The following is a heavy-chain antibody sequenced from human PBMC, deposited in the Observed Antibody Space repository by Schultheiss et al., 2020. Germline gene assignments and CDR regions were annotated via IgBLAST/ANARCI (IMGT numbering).Heavy chain of an antibody. V-gene: IGHV4-4*07. CDR3: ASQVSARSVYFKYYYYYMDV. D-gene: IGHD3-22*01. Sequence: SETLSLTCTVSGGSISSYYWSWIRQPAGKGLEWIGRIYTSGSTNYNPSLKSRVTMSVDTSKNQFSLKLSSVTAADTAVYYCASQVSARSVYFKYYYYYMDVWGKGTTVTVSS. CDR2: IYTSGST. J-gene: IGHJ6*03. CDR1: GGSISSYY.